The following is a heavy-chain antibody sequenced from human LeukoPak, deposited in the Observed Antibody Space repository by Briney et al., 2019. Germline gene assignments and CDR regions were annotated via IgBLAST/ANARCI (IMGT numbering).Heavy chain of an antibody. V-gene: IGHV4-39*01. D-gene: IGHD3-10*01. CDR3: VRRSYRADVDI. J-gene: IGHJ6*02. Sequence: KPSETLSLTCTVSGGSVITTDYYWVWIRQPPSKGLEWIANMYYNGGTQYSRSRSLTSRVTISVDTSTSQFSLILRSVTAADTGVYYCVRRSYRADVDIWGQGTTVTVSS. CDR2: MYYNGGT. CDR1: GGSVITTDYY.